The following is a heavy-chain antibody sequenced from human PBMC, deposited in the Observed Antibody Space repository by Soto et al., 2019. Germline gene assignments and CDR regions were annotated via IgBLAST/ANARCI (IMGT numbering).Heavy chain of an antibody. V-gene: IGHV1-18*01. CDR2: ISAYNGNT. J-gene: IGHJ6*02. CDR1: GGTLTRFINYP. Sequence: ASVKVSCKASGGTLTRFINYPISWVRQAPGQGLEWMGWISAYNGNTNYAQKLQGRVTMTTDTSTSTAYMELRSLRSDDTAVYYCARDGASESYYYYGMDVWGQGTTVTVSS. CDR3: ARDGASESYYYYGMDV.